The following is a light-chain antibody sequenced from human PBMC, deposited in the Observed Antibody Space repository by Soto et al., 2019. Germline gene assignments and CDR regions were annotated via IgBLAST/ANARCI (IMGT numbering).Light chain of an antibody. V-gene: IGKV2D-29*02. CDR2: DVS. Sequence: DVVMTQPQLSLSFAPGQPASISSKASRSLLHTTGETFLFWYLQKPGQSPQLLIYDVSTRVSGVPDRFSGSGSGTDFTLEISRVETDDVGIYYCMQSTQLPPTFGQGTRLET. CDR1: RSLLHTTGETF. J-gene: IGKJ5*01. CDR3: MQSTQLPPT.